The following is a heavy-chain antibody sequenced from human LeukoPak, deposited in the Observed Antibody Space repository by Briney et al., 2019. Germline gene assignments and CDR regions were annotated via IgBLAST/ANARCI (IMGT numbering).Heavy chain of an antibody. Sequence: GGSLRLSCAASGFTFDDYGMSWVRQAPGKGLEWVSAISGSGGSTYYADSVKGRFTISRDNSKNTLYLQMNSPRAEDTAVYYCAISIVVVPAAIGAYWGQGTLVTVSS. J-gene: IGHJ4*02. D-gene: IGHD2-2*02. CDR2: ISGSGGST. CDR3: AISIVVVPAAIGAY. CDR1: GFTFDDYG. V-gene: IGHV3-23*01.